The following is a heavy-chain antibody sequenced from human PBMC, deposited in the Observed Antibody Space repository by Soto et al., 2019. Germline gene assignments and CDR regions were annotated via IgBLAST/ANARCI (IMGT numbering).Heavy chain of an antibody. CDR3: ARAVLGISHEYYFDY. CDR2: IWYDGSNK. D-gene: IGHD1-20*01. J-gene: IGHJ4*02. V-gene: IGHV3-33*01. Sequence: GGSLRLSCAASGFTFSSYGLHCVRQAPGKGLEWVAVIWYDGSNKYYADSVKGRFTISRDNSKNTLYLQMNSLRAEDTAGYYCARAVLGISHEYYFDYWGQGTLVNVSS. CDR1: GFTFSSYG.